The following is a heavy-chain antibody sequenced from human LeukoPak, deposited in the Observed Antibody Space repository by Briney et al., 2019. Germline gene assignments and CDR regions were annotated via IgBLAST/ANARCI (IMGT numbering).Heavy chain of an antibody. CDR1: GFTFSSYG. J-gene: IGHJ2*01. CDR3: ARDLYTSGWPAFDL. Sequence: PGGSLRLSCAASGFTFSSYGMHWVRQAPGKGLEWVAFIRYDGSNKYYADSVKGRFTISRDNAKNSLYLQMNSLRADDTAVYYCARDLYTSGWPAFDLWGRGTLVTVSS. V-gene: IGHV3-30*02. D-gene: IGHD6-19*01. CDR2: IRYDGSNK.